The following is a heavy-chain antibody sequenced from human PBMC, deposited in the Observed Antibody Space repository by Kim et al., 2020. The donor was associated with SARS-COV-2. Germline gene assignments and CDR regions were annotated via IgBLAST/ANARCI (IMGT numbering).Heavy chain of an antibody. Sequence: SETLSLTCTVSGGSISSYYWSWIRQPPGKGLEWIGYIYYSGSTNYNPSLKSRVTISVDTSKNQFSLKLSSVTAADTAVYYCARDPGYYYGSGSYYIRNYYYGMDVWGQGATFTVSS. V-gene: IGHV4-59*01. CDR3: ARDPGYYYGSGSYYIRNYYYGMDV. D-gene: IGHD3-10*01. CDR1: GGSISSYY. CDR2: IYYSGST. J-gene: IGHJ6*02.